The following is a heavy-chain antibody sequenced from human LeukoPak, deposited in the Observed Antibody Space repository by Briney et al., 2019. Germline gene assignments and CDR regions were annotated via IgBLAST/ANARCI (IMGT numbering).Heavy chain of an antibody. V-gene: IGHV3-74*03. CDR3: ARAFGLLGYYGMDV. Sequence: GGSLRLSCAASGSTFRNYWMHWVRHAPGKGLVWVSRINSDGSSTKYADSVKGRFTISRDNAKNTLYLQMNSLRAEDTAVYYCARAFGLLGYYGMDVWGQGTTVTVSS. D-gene: IGHD3-10*01. CDR2: INSDGSST. CDR1: GSTFRNYW. J-gene: IGHJ6*02.